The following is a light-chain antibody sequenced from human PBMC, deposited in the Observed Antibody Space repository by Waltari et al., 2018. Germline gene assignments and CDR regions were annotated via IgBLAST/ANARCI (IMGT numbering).Light chain of an antibody. J-gene: IGKJ1*01. CDR1: QSVSRT. CDR2: DAS. CDR3: QKYGTLPAT. Sequence: EIVLTQSPGTLSLSPGDRATLSCRASQSVSRTLAWYQQKPGQAPRLLIYDASSRATGIPDRFSGSRSGTDFSLTISRLEPEDFAVYYCQKYGTLPATFGQGTKVEIK. V-gene: IGKV3-20*01.